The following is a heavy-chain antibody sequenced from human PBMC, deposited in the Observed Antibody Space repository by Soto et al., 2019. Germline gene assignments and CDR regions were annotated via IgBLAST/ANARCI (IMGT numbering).Heavy chain of an antibody. CDR1: GFTFSTYA. Sequence: TGGSLRLSCAASGFTFSTYAMSWVRQAPGKGLEWVSGISGSGSGTYYADSVKGRFTISRDNSKNTLYLQMNSLRAEDTAVYYCAKDQGVVPAAFLDYWGQGTLVTVSS. J-gene: IGHJ4*02. V-gene: IGHV3-23*01. CDR2: ISGSGSGT. D-gene: IGHD2-2*01. CDR3: AKDQGVVPAAFLDY.